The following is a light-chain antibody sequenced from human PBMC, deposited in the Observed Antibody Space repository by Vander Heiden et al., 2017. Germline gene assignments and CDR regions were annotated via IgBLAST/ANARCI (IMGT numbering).Light chain of an antibody. CDR3: CSYAGSSTYVV. J-gene: IGLJ2*01. CDR1: ITDVVSYNL. Sequence: QSGLAHPASWSGSPGLTITISCTGTITDVVSYNLGSWYQQHPGKAPKLMIYEVSKRPSGVSNRFSGSKSGNTASLTISGLQAEDEADYYCCSYAGSSTYVVFGGGTKLTVL. V-gene: IGLV2-23*02. CDR2: EVS.